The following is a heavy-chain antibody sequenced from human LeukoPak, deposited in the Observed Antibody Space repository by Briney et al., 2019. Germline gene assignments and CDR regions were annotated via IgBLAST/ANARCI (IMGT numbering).Heavy chain of an antibody. CDR2: LYSSGTT. Sequence: GGSLRLSCAASGFRVNVNYMSWVRQAPGKGLEWVSVLYSSGTTNYADSVKGRFTISRDNSESTLDLQMNSLRAEDTAVYYCAAKGNGYSGTYVFAHWGQGILVTVSS. J-gene: IGHJ4*02. CDR3: AAKGNGYSGTYVFAH. D-gene: IGHD1-26*01. V-gene: IGHV3-66*01. CDR1: GFRVNVNY.